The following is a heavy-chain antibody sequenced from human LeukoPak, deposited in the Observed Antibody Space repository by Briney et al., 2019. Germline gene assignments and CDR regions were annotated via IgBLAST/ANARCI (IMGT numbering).Heavy chain of an antibody. Sequence: GGSLRLSCAASGFTFSSYEMNWVRLAPGEGLEWLSYISSSGSTIYYPDSVRGRFTMSRDNAKNSLYLQMNSLRAEDTAVYYCARTFGARHFDYWGQGTLVTVSS. CDR2: ISSSGSTI. V-gene: IGHV3-48*03. CDR1: GFTFSSYE. D-gene: IGHD3-3*01. CDR3: ARTFGARHFDY. J-gene: IGHJ4*02.